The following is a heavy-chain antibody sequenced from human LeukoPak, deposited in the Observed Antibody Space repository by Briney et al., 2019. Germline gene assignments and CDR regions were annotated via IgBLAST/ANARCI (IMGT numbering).Heavy chain of an antibody. J-gene: IGHJ5*02. D-gene: IGHD3-10*01. CDR2: IYYSGST. CDR3: ARAATITMVRGYNWFDP. CDR1: GGSISSGDYY. V-gene: IGHV4-30-4*08. Sequence: PSETLSLTCTVSGGSISSGDYYWSWIRQPPGKGLEWIGYIYYSGSTYYNPSLKSRVTISVDTSKNQFSLKLSSVTAADTAVYYCARAATITMVRGYNWFDPWGQGTLVTVSS.